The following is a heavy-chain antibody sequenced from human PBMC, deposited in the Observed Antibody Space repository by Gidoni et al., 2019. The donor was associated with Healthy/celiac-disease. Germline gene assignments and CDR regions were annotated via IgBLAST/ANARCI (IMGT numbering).Heavy chain of an antibody. D-gene: IGHD3-10*01. J-gene: IGHJ4*02. V-gene: IGHV4-39*01. CDR3: ARQYGSGSWSVGY. CDR2: IYYSGST. Sequence: QLQLQESGPGLVTPSETLSLTCTVSGGSISSSSYYWGWIRQPPGKGLEWIGSIYYSGSTYYNPSLKSRVTISVDTSKNQVSLKLSSVTAADTAVYYCARQYGSGSWSVGYWGQGTLVTVSS. CDR1: GGSISSSSYY.